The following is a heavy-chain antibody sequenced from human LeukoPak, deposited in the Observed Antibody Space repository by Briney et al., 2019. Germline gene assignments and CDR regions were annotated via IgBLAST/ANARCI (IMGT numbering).Heavy chain of an antibody. V-gene: IGHV3-7*01. CDR3: AREVGYVVVVAATHGYFDY. CDR1: GGSFSGYY. CDR2: IKQDGSEK. J-gene: IGHJ4*02. D-gene: IGHD2-15*01. Sequence: ETLSLTCAVYGGSFSGYYWSWIRQPPGKGLEWVANIKQDGSEKYYVDSVKGRFTISRDNAKNSLYLQMNSLRAEDTAVYYCAREVGYVVVVAATHGYFDYWGQGTLVTVSS.